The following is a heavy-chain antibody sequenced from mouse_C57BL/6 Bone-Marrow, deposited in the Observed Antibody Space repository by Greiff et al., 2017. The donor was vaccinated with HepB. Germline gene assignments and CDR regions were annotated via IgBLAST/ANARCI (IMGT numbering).Heavy chain of an antibody. D-gene: IGHD1-1*01. CDR1: GYTFTSYG. V-gene: IGHV1-81*01. CDR2: IYPRSGNT. J-gene: IGHJ1*03. CDR3: ARLHYGSSSWYFDV. Sequence: VQLVESGAELARPGASVKLSCKASGYTFTSYGISWVKQRTGQGLEWIGEIYPRSGNTYYNEKFKGKATLTADKSSSTAYMELRSLTSEDSAVYFCARLHYGSSSWYFDVWGTGTTVTVSS.